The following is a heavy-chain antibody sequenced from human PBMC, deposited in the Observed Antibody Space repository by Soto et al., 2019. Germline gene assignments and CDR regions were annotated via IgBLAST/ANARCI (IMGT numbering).Heavy chain of an antibody. CDR3: ASSDSSSFTGWFDP. V-gene: IGHV4-39*01. J-gene: IGHJ5*02. CDR1: GGSISSSSYY. CDR2: IYYSGST. Sequence: PSETLSLTCTVSGGSISSSSYYWGWVRQAPGKGLEWIGSIYYSGSTYYNPSLKSRVTISVDTSKNQFSLKLSSVTAADTAVYYCASSDSSSFTGWFDPWGQGTLVTVSS. D-gene: IGHD6-6*01.